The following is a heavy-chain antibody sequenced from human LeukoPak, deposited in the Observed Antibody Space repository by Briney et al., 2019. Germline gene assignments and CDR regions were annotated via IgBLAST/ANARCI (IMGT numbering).Heavy chain of an antibody. V-gene: IGHV3-7*01. Sequence: PGGSLRLSCAASGFTFSDHWMTWVRQAPGKGLEWVANIKQDGSEKYYVDSVKGRFTISRDNAKNSLYLQTNSLRAEDTAVYYCARGSRFGVVGRDAFDIWGQGTVVTVSS. CDR1: GFTFSDHW. CDR3: ARGSRFGVVGRDAFDI. CDR2: IKQDGSEK. J-gene: IGHJ3*02. D-gene: IGHD3-3*01.